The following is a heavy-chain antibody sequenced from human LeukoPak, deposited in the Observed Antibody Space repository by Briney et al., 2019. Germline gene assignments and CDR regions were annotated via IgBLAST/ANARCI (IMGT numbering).Heavy chain of an antibody. CDR1: GYTFTGYY. Sequence: DSVKVSCKASGYTFTGYYMHWVRQAPGQGFEWMGWINPNTGGTHYAQNFQGRVTMTRDTSISTAYMAFSRLKSDDTAVYFCARGDGDYVGNDYWGHGTLVTVSS. CDR2: INPNTGGT. CDR3: ARGDGDYVGNDY. J-gene: IGHJ4*01. D-gene: IGHD4-17*01. V-gene: IGHV1-2*02.